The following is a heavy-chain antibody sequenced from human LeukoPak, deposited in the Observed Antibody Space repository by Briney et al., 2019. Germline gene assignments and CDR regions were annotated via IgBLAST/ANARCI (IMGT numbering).Heavy chain of an antibody. CDR2: IYYSGST. D-gene: IGHD1-1*01. V-gene: IGHV4-39*01. J-gene: IGHJ4*02. Sequence: SETLSLTCTVSGGSISSSSYYWGWIRQPPGKGLEWVGSIYYSGSTYYNPSLKSRVTISVDTSKNQFSLKLSSVTAADTAVYYCARGHWNFDYWGQGTLVTVSS. CDR3: ARGHWNFDY. CDR1: GGSISSSSYY.